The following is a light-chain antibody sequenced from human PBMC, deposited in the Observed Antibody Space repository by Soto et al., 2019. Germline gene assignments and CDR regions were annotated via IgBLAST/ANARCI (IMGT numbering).Light chain of an antibody. CDR1: QSVTNF. J-gene: IGKJ1*01. Sequence: EIVLTQSPGTLSLSPGERATLSCRASQSVTNFLAWYQQKPGQSPSLLIYNASHRATGIPARFSGSGSGTDFTLTNSSLEPEDFAVYYCQQRYRWPETFGQGTKVEIK. CDR3: QQRYRWPET. V-gene: IGKV3-11*01. CDR2: NAS.